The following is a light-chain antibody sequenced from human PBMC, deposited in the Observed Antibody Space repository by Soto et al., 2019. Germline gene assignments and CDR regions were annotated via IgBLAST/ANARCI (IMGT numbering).Light chain of an antibody. CDR1: NNNVGSYNR. CDR3: CSSAGITTYV. J-gene: IGLJ2*01. Sequence: QLVLTQPASVSGSPGQSITISCTGTNNNVGSYNRVSWYQQHPGKAPKLMLYEVNKRPSGVSDRFSGSKSGNTASLTISGLQADDEADYYCCSSAGITTYVFGEGTKLTVL. V-gene: IGLV2-23*02. CDR2: EVN.